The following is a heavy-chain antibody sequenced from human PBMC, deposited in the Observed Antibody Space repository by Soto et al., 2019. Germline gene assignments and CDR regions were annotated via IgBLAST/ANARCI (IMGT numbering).Heavy chain of an antibody. Sequence: SETLSLTCTVSGDSIISSDFYWGWVRQPPGKGLEWIGSIFYLGSSYYNPSLKSRVTMSVDTSKNQFSLRLRSVTAADTALYFCARHSLALRKNNWFDPWGQGIMVTVPS. CDR2: IFYLGSS. D-gene: IGHD3-3*02. CDR1: GDSIISSDFY. J-gene: IGHJ5*02. V-gene: IGHV4-39*01. CDR3: ARHSLALRKNNWFDP.